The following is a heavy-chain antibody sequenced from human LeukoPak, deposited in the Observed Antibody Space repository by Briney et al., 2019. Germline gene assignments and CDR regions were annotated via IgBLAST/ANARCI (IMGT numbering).Heavy chain of an antibody. CDR1: GYTFTSYA. CDR2: INAGNGNT. V-gene: IGHV1-3*01. J-gene: IGHJ5*02. CDR3: ARAPQYWDILSWFDP. D-gene: IGHD3-9*01. Sequence: ASVKVSCKASGYTFTSYAMHWVRQAPGQRLEWMGWINAGNGNTKYSQKFQGRVTITRDISASTAYMELSSLRSEDTAVYYCARAPQYWDILSWFDPWGQGTLVTVSS.